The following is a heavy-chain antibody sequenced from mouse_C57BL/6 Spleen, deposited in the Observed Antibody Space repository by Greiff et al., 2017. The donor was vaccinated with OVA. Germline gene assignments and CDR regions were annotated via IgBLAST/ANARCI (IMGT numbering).Heavy chain of an antibody. V-gene: IGHV1-72*01. CDR2: IDPNSGGT. CDR1: GFTFTSYW. J-gene: IGHJ2*01. D-gene: IGHD1-1*02. Sequence: QVQLQQPGAELVKPGASVKLSCKASGFTFTSYWLHWVMQRPGRGLEWIGRIDPNSGGTKYNQKFKSKATLTVAKPSSTAYLQLSSRTAEDAAVCYCARWDYGFDYWGQGTTLTVSS. CDR3: ARWDYGFDY.